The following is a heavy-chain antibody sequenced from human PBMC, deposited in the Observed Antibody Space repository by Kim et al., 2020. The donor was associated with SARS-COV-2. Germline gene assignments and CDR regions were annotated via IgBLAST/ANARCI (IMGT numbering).Heavy chain of an antibody. CDR3: ARRYYDSRGYYYFDS. V-gene: IGHV3-74*01. CDR1: GFTFRTYW. J-gene: IGHJ4*02. D-gene: IGHD3-22*01. Sequence: GGSPRLSCAASGFTFRTYWMHWVRQAPGKGLVWVSRTNGDGSTTNYADSVKGRFTISRDNAKNTLYLQLNSLRAEDTAIYYCARRYYDSRGYYYFDSWGQGTLVTVSS. CDR2: TNGDGSTT.